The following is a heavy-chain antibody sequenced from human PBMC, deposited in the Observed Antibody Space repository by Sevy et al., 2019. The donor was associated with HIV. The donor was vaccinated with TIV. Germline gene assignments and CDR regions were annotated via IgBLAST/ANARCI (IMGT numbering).Heavy chain of an antibody. J-gene: IGHJ4*02. V-gene: IGHV1-18*04. CDR3: AREPNADGYNAFDY. Sequence: ASVKVSCKASGYTFTSHGINWGRQAPGQGLEWMGGISNYNGNTNYAQKFQGRVTLTTDTTTSTASLELWSLRSDDTAVYYCAREPNADGYNAFDYWGQGTLVTVSS. CDR2: ISNYNGNT. D-gene: IGHD6-25*01. CDR1: GYTFTSHG.